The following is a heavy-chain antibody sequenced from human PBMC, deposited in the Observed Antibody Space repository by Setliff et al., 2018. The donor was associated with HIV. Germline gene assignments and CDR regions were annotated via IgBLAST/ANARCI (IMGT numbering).Heavy chain of an antibody. J-gene: IGHJ4*02. D-gene: IGHD6-19*01. V-gene: IGHV4-31*03. CDR1: GGTVNSGGYY. Sequence: PSETLSLTCTVSGGTVNSGGYYWSWIRQHPGKGLEWIGFIYHRGNTHYNSSLKSRLTISVDTSKNQFSLKLNSVTAADTAVYFCARVALAGMSVRPFYFDYWGQGALVTVSS. CDR3: ARVALAGMSVRPFYFDY. CDR2: IYHRGNT.